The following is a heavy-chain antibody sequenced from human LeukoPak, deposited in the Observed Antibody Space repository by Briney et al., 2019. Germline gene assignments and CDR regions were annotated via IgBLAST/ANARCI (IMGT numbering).Heavy chain of an antibody. CDR1: GYTFTSYY. Sequence: GASVKVSCKASGYTFTSYYMHWVRQAPGQGLEWMGIINPSGGSTSYAQKFQGRVTMTRGTSTSTVYMELSSLRSEDTAVYYCARDFEYYDFWSGYLRPYYYYGMDVWGQGTTVTASS. J-gene: IGHJ6*02. D-gene: IGHD3-3*01. V-gene: IGHV1-46*01. CDR2: INPSGGST. CDR3: ARDFEYYDFWSGYLRPYYYYGMDV.